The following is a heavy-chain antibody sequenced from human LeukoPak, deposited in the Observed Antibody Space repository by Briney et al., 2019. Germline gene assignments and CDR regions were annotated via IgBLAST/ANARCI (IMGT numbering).Heavy chain of an antibody. D-gene: IGHD6-19*01. V-gene: IGHV3-48*03. Sequence: PGGSLRLSCSVSGFTFKSYEMNWVRLAPGKGLVWIAYISSGGTTIFYADSVKGRFTVSRDNDKSLLYLQMNSLRADDTATYYCVRSLTIAVAGTDLWGQGTVVTVS. CDR2: ISSGGTTI. J-gene: IGHJ5*02. CDR1: GFTFKSYE. CDR3: VRSLTIAVAGTDL.